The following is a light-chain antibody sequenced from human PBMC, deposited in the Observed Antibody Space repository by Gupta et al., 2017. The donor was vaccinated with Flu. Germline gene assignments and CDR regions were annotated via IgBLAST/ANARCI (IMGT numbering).Light chain of an antibody. J-gene: IGKJ1*01. CDR3: QQYGSSQWT. CDR2: VAS. V-gene: IGKV3-20*01. CDR1: QSVSSSY. Sequence: ESATLACRASQSVSSSYLAWYQQKPGQAPRLLIYVASSRATGIPDRFSGSGSGTDFTLTISRLEPEDFAVYYCQQYGSSQWTFGQGTKVEIK.